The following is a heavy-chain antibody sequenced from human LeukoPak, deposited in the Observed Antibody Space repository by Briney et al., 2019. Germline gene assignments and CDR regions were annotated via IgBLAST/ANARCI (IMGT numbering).Heavy chain of an antibody. CDR2: LSSSGSTI. D-gene: IGHD1-14*01. Sequence: PGGSLRLSCAASGFTFSSYEMNWVRQAPGKGLEWVSYLSSSGSTIYYADSVKGRFTISRDNATNSLYLQMSSLRAEDTAVYYCASNPYYYYYMDVWGKGTTVTVSS. CDR3: ASNPYYYYYMDV. CDR1: GFTFSSYE. J-gene: IGHJ6*03. V-gene: IGHV3-48*03.